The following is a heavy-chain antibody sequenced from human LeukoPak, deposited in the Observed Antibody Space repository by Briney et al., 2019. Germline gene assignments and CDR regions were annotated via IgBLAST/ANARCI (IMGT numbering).Heavy chain of an antibody. CDR1: GFTFSSFG. Sequence: GGSLRLSCVASGFTFSSFGMNWVRQAPGKGLEWVSYIGSGSSAIHYADSVKGRFTIFRDNAKNSLYLQMNSLRAEDTAVYYCARKLTGTTYFDYWGQGTLVTVSS. J-gene: IGHJ4*02. CDR2: IGSGSSAI. V-gene: IGHV3-48*01. D-gene: IGHD1-1*01. CDR3: ARKLTGTTYFDY.